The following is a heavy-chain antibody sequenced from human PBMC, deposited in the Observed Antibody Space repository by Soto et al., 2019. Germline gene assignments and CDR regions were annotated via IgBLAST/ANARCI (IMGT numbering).Heavy chain of an antibody. J-gene: IGHJ5*02. CDR2: INVYNGKT. V-gene: IGHV1-18*01. CDR1: GYTFTSYG. CDR3: XXXXXXXGXXXXNWLDP. Sequence: QVQLVQSGAEVKRPGASVKVSCKASGYTFTSYGISWVXQAPXXXLXXMGWINVYNGKTNYAQKFQGRVTMTTDTXXXXXXXXXXXXXXXXXXXXXXXXXXXXXGXXXXNWLDPWGQGTLVTVSS.